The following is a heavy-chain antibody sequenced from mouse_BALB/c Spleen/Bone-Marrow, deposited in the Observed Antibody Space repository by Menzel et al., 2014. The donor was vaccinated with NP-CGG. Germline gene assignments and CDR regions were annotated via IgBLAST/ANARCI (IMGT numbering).Heavy chain of an antibody. V-gene: IGHV4-1*02. CDR3: ARPGGYYVGYFDY. CDR1: GFDFSRYW. D-gene: IGHD2-3*01. CDR2: INPDSSTI. Sequence: EVKLEESGGGLVQPGGSLKLSCAASGFDFSRYWMSWVRQAPGKGPEWIGEINPDSSTINYTPSLKDKFIISRDNAKNTLYLQMSKVRSEDTALYYCARPGGYYVGYFDYWGQGTTLTVSS. J-gene: IGHJ2*01.